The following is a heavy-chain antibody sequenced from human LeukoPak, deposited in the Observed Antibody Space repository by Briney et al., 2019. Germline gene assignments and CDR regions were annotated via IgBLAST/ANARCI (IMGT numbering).Heavy chain of an antibody. J-gene: IGHJ5*02. CDR3: ARGWNGSRGRRNWFDP. V-gene: IGHV4-34*01. CDR2: INHGGST. Sequence: PSETLSLTCAVYGGSFSGYYWSWIRQPPGKGLEWIGEINHGGSTNYNPSLKSRVTISVDTSKNQFSLKLSSVTAADTAVYYCARGWNGSRGRRNWFDPWGQGTLVTVSS. D-gene: IGHD3-3*01. CDR1: GGSFSGYY.